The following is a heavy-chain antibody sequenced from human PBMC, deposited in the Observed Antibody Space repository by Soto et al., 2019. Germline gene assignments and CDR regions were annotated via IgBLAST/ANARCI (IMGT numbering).Heavy chain of an antibody. J-gene: IGHJ4*02. CDR3: VRDYLNRRTYGSGSYYFDY. D-gene: IGHD3-10*01. V-gene: IGHV3-23*01. CDR2: ISGSGSNT. CDR1: GFTLSSYA. Sequence: GGSLRLSCAASGFTLSSYAMSWVRQAPGKGLEWVSAISGSGSNTYYADSVKGRFTISRDNSKNTLYLQMNSLRAEDTAVYYCVRDYLNRRTYGSGSYYFDYWGQGTLVTVSS.